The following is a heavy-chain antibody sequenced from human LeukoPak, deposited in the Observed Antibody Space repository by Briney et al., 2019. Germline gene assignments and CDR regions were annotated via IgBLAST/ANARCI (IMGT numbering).Heavy chain of an antibody. CDR3: ARPAGYSNSDNLDY. CDR1: GFTFSSYG. Sequence: GGSLRLSCAASGFTFSSYGMHWVRQAPGKGLEWLAFIRYDGSNKYYADSVKGRFTISRDNSKNTLYLQMNSLRAEDTAVYYCARPAGYSNSDNLDYWGQGTLVTVSS. V-gene: IGHV3-30*02. CDR2: IRYDGSNK. D-gene: IGHD4-11*01. J-gene: IGHJ4*02.